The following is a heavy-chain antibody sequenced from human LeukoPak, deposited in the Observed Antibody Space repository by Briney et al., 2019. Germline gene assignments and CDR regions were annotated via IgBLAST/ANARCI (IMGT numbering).Heavy chain of an antibody. V-gene: IGHV3-64*01. Sequence: GGSLRLSRAPSGFTFSSYAMHWVRQAPGKGLECVSGISSNGGRTYYASSVKGRFTISRDNSKNTVYLQMGSLRAEDMAVYYCARDSVGYCSGGSCYGGFDYWGQGSLVTVAS. D-gene: IGHD2-15*01. CDR2: ISSNGGRT. CDR3: ARDSVGYCSGGSCYGGFDY. CDR1: GFTFSSYA. J-gene: IGHJ4*02.